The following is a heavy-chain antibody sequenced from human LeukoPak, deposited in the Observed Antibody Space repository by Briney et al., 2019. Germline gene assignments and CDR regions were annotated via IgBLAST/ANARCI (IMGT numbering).Heavy chain of an antibody. J-gene: IGHJ6*03. CDR1: GGSISTYY. V-gene: IGHV4-59*12. CDR3: AREGKITMVRGVIRYYYMDV. CDR2: IYYTGST. D-gene: IGHD3-10*01. Sequence: PSETLSLTCTVSGGSISTYYWSWIRQPPGKGLEWIGYIYYTGSTSYNPSLKSRVTISVDTSKNQFSLKLSSVTAADTAVYYCAREGKITMVRGVIRYYYMDVWGKGTTVTISS.